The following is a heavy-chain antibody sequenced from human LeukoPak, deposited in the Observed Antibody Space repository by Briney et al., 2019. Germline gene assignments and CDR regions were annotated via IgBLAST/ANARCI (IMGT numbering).Heavy chain of an antibody. Sequence: ASVKVSCKASGYTFTAYYMHWVRQAPGQGLERMGWINPNSGGTNSSQKFQDRVTLTRDTSISTAYMELGSLRSDDTAIYYCARAYGSGSSYLPDYWGQGTLVTVSS. CDR2: INPNSGGT. J-gene: IGHJ4*02. V-gene: IGHV1-2*02. D-gene: IGHD3-10*01. CDR3: ARAYGSGSSYLPDY. CDR1: GYTFTAYY.